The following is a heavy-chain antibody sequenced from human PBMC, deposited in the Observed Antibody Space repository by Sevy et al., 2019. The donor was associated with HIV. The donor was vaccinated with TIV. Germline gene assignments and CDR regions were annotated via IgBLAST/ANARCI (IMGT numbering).Heavy chain of an antibody. V-gene: IGHV4-39*01. J-gene: IGHJ2*01. CDR1: GGSISSSSYY. Sequence: SETLSLTCTVSGGSISSSSYYWGWIRQPPGKGLEWIGSIYYSGSTYYNPSLKSRVTISADTSKNQFSLKLSSVTAADTAVYYCARQLKGITMIVVVIDAPDWYFDLWGRGTLVTVSS. CDR2: IYYSGST. D-gene: IGHD3-22*01. CDR3: ARQLKGITMIVVVIDAPDWYFDL.